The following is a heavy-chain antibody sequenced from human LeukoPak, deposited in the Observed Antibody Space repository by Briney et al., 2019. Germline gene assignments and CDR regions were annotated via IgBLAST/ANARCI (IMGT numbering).Heavy chain of an antibody. CDR2: INHSGST. J-gene: IGHJ6*04. CDR3: ARDGFLDV. V-gene: IGHV4-34*01. CDR1: GGSFSGYY. D-gene: IGHD3-3*01. Sequence: SETLSLTCAVYGGSFSGYYWSWIRQPPGKGLEWIGEINHSGSTNYNPSLKSRVTISVDTSKNQFSLKLSSVTAADTAVYYCARDGFLDVWGKGTTVTGSS.